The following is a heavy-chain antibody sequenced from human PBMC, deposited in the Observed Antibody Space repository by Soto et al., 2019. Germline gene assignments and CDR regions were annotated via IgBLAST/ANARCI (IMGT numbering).Heavy chain of an antibody. CDR2: ISYAGSNK. Sequence: PVWSRSLSCVAFGFTFRNYTMHWVRQAPGKGLEVVAAISYAGSNKYLTGGLMGRFTISRDNSQDTLDLQMDSLRATDKEVYNCAKEWGKYCPSAACYYLDHWGQGTPVTVSS. V-gene: IGHV3-30*18. J-gene: IGHJ4*02. CDR3: AKEWGKYCPSAACYYLDH. CDR1: GFTFRNYT. D-gene: IGHD2-8*02.